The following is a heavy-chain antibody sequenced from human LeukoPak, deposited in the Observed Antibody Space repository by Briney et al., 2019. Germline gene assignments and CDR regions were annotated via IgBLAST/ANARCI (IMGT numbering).Heavy chain of an antibody. Sequence: ASVKVSCKASGYTFTGYYMHWVRQAPGQGLEWMGWISAYNGNTNYPQKFQGRVTMTTDTSTSTAYMELRSLRSDDTAVYYCARVSTPHYYGSGSPTRRFDYWGQGALVTVSS. D-gene: IGHD3-10*01. V-gene: IGHV1-18*04. CDR3: ARVSTPHYYGSGSPTRRFDY. CDR1: GYTFTGYY. J-gene: IGHJ4*02. CDR2: ISAYNGNT.